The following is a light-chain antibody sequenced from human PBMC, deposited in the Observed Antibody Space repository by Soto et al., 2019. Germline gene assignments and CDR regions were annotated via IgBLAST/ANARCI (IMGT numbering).Light chain of an antibody. J-gene: IGKJ1*01. CDR1: QSVSSSY. CDR2: GAS. V-gene: IGKV3-15*01. Sequence: EIVLTQSPATLSLSPGERATLSCGASQSVSSSYLAWYQQKPGQAPRLLIYGASTRATGSPDRFSASGSATEFTLTISSLQSEDFAVYYCQQYNDWPRTFGQGTKVDIK. CDR3: QQYNDWPRT.